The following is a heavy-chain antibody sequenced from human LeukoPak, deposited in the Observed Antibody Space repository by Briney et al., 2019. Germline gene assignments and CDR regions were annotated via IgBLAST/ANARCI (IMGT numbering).Heavy chain of an antibody. J-gene: IGHJ4*02. Sequence: GGSLRLSCAASGFTFSNYWMHWVRQAPGKGLVWVSRINTDGSSTNYADSVKGRFTISRDNAKNTLYLQMNTLRAEDTAVYYCAREYGYSTPHFDYWGQGTLVTVSS. CDR1: GFTFSNYW. D-gene: IGHD5-24*01. CDR3: AREYGYSTPHFDY. V-gene: IGHV3-74*01. CDR2: INTDGSST.